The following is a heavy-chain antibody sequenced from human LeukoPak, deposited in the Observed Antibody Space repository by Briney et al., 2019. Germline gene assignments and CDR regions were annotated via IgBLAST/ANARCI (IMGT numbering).Heavy chain of an antibody. D-gene: IGHD3-3*01. CDR3: ARAGITIFSNIPFDY. CDR2: ISSNGGST. CDR1: GFTFSNYA. Sequence: GGSLRLSCAASGFTFSNYAMHWVRQAPGKGLEHVSAISSNGGSTYYAKSVKGRFTISRDNSKNTLYLQMGSLRAEDMAVYYCARAGITIFSNIPFDYWGQGTLVTVSS. J-gene: IGHJ4*02. V-gene: IGHV3-64*01.